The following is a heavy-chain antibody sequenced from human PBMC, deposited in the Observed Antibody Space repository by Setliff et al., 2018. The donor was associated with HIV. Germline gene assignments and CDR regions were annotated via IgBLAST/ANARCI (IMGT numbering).Heavy chain of an antibody. CDR1: DSGTYY. D-gene: IGHD4-17*01. CDR3: ARAAAGNTGPFDL. CDR2: VSSRGDT. V-gene: IGHV4-4*07. J-gene: IGHJ4*02. Sequence: SETLSLTCTVSDSGTYYWSWIRQPAGKGLEWIGRVSSRGDTNYNPSLKSRVTMSVDTSKNQFSLKLTSVTATDTAVYYCARAAAGNTGPFDLWGQGSPVTVSS.